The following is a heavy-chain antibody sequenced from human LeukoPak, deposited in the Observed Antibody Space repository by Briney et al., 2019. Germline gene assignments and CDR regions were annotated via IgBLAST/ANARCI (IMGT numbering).Heavy chain of an antibody. CDR3: ARDKSYSNGVDY. CDR2: ISAYNGNT. J-gene: IGHJ4*02. V-gene: IGHV1-18*01. CDR1: GYTFTSYG. D-gene: IGHD4-11*01. Sequence: VASVNVSCKASGYTFTSYGVTWVRQAPGQGLEWMGWISAYNGNTNYAQKVQGRVTMTTDTSTNTAYMELRSLRSDDTAVYYCARDKSYSNGVDYWGQGTLVTVSS.